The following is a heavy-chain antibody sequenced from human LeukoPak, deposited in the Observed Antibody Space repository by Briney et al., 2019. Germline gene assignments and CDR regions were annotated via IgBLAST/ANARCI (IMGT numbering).Heavy chain of an antibody. CDR1: GFSVSSSGMP. V-gene: IGHV2-5*02. CDR2: IFWDDDQ. D-gene: IGHD3-3*01. Sequence: SGPTLVKPTQTLTLTRSVSGFSVSSSGMPVGWIRQPQGKALEGLAPIFWDDDQLYNTSLKTRITSASDTPNNQVILTMTNMAPADTGTYYCARRRSGFYSEFDYWGQGALVTVSS. CDR3: ARRRSGFYSEFDY. J-gene: IGHJ4*02.